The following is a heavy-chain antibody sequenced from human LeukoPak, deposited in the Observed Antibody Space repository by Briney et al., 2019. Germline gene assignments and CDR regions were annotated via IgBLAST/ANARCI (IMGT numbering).Heavy chain of an antibody. CDR1: GYTFTSYY. J-gene: IGHJ4*02. Sequence: ASVKVSCKASGYTFTSYYMHWARQAPGQGLEWMGIINPSGGSTSYAQKFQGRVTMTRDTSTSTVYMELSSLRSEDTAVYYCRLSRDELDPDYWGQGTLVTVSS. V-gene: IGHV1-46*01. D-gene: IGHD1-1*01. CDR3: RLSRDELDPDY. CDR2: INPSGGST.